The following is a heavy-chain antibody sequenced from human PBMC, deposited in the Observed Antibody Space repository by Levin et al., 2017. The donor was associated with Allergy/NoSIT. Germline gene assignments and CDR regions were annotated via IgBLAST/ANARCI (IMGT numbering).Heavy chain of an antibody. CDR1: GFTFSKNW. V-gene: IGHV3-15*01. D-gene: IGHD1-1*01. CDR2: IKSRRDGGAT. Sequence: GSLRLSCVGSGFTFSKNWMSWVRQAPGKGLEWVGRIKSRRDGGATDYAAPVKGRFTISRDDSRDTLYLQMNSLQTEDTAIYYCSRHLELENWGLGTLVTVSS. J-gene: IGHJ4*02. CDR3: SRHLELEN.